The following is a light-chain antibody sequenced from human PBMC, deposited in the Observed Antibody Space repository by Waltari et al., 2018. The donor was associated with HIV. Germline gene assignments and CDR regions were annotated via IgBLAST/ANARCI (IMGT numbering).Light chain of an antibody. CDR1: QSVTSN. V-gene: IGKV3-15*01. CDR2: GAS. Sequence: EILLTQSPATLSVTPGESATLSCRASQSVTSNLAWYQQNPGQAPRLLIYGASTRATGVAARFSGSGSGTDFTLTISSLQSEDFALYYCQQYKSWPLTFGGGTKVEI. CDR3: QQYKSWPLT. J-gene: IGKJ4*01.